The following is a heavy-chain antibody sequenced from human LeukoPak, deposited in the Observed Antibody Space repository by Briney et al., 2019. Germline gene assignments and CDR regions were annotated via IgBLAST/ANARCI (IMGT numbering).Heavy chain of an antibody. D-gene: IGHD3-10*01. V-gene: IGHV4-4*07. Sequence: SETLSLTCTVSGGSISSYYWSWIRQPAGKGLEWIGRIYTSGSTNYNPSLKSRVTISVDTSKNQFSLKLSSVTAADTAVYYCARDITRTNWFDPWGQGTLVTVSS. CDR1: GGSISSYY. CDR3: ARDITRTNWFDP. CDR2: IYTSGST. J-gene: IGHJ5*02.